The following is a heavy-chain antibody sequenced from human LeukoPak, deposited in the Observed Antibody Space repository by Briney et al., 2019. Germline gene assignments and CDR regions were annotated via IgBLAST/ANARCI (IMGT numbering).Heavy chain of an antibody. J-gene: IGHJ4*02. CDR1: GYTFTSYA. V-gene: IGHV1-3*01. CDR3: ARSYYDFWSGYPTTYYFDY. D-gene: IGHD3-3*01. Sequence: ASVKVSCKASGYTFTSYAMHWVRQDPGQRLEWMGWINAGNGNTKYSQKFQGRVTITRDTSASTAYMELSSLRSEDTAVYYCARSYYDFWSGYPTTYYFDYWGQGTLVTVSS. CDR2: INAGNGNT.